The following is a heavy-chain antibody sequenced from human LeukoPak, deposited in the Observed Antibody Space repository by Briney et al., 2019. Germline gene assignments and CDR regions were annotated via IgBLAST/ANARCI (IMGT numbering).Heavy chain of an antibody. Sequence: GGSLRLSCAASGFTFINYWMHWVRQAPGKGVVWVSRINGVGTTISYADSVKGRFTISRDNPKNTLYLQMNSLRAEDTAVYYCAKEAAGADFDYWGQGTLVTVSP. CDR1: GFTFINYW. CDR3: AKEAAGADFDY. J-gene: IGHJ4*02. D-gene: IGHD6-13*01. V-gene: IGHV3-74*01. CDR2: INGVGTTI.